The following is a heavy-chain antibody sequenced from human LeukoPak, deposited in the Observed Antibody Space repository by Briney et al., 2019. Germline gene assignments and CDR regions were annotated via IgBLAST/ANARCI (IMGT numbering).Heavy chain of an antibody. D-gene: IGHD3-9*01. V-gene: IGHV4-34*01. J-gene: IGHJ5*02. CDR1: GGSFSGYY. Sequence: SETLSLTCAVYGGSFSGYYWSWIRQPPGKGLEWIGEINHSGSINYNPSLKSRVTISVDTSKNQFSLKLSSVTAADTAVCYCARLTGYSSESWFDPWGQGTLVTVSS. CDR3: ARLTGYSSESWFDP. CDR2: INHSGSI.